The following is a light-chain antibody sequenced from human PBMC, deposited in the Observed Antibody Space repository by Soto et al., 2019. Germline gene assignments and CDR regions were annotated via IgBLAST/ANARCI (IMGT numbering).Light chain of an antibody. Sequence: EIVLTQSPATQSLSPGERATLSCRASQSVSSYLAWYQQKPGQAPRLLIYDASNRATGIPARFSGSGSGTDFTLTISSLEPEDFAVYYCQQRSNWPLTFGGGTMVEIK. CDR1: QSVSSY. CDR3: QQRSNWPLT. J-gene: IGKJ4*01. V-gene: IGKV3-11*01. CDR2: DAS.